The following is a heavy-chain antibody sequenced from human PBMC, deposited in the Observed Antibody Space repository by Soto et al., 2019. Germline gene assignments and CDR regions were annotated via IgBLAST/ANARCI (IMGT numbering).Heavy chain of an antibody. Sequence: QVQLQESGPGLVKPSETLSLTCSVSGDSMTDYYWSWIRQSPGKGLEWIGYVHSVGTTKYNPPHKSRVTISVDTSKKRFSLNLRSVTAADTAVYYCTSLNYYDTSGYPYFFDHWGQGAPVAVSS. CDR1: GDSMTDYY. J-gene: IGHJ4*02. V-gene: IGHV4-59*12. CDR2: VHSVGTT. D-gene: IGHD3-22*01. CDR3: TSLNYYDTSGYPYFFDH.